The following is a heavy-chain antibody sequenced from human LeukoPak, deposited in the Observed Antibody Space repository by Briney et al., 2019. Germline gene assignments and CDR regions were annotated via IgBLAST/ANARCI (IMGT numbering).Heavy chain of an antibody. J-gene: IGHJ4*02. D-gene: IGHD2-8*01. V-gene: IGHV4-59*08. Sequence: SETLSLTCTVSGASISSYYWSWIRQPPGKGLEWIGFISDSGSNNYNPSLKSRVTISVDTSKNQLSLKLSSVTAADTAIYYCARQMYYYFDYWGQGTLVTVSS. CDR1: GASISSYY. CDR3: ARQMYYYFDY. CDR2: ISDSGSN.